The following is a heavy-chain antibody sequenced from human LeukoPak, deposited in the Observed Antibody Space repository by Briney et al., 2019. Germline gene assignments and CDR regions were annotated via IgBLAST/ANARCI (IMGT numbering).Heavy chain of an antibody. Sequence: SETLSLTCAVSGYSISSGYYWGWIRQPPGKGLEWIRSIYHSGSTYYNPSLKSRVTISVDTSKNQFSLKLSSVTAADTAVYYCARHRSGVVVPAADDAFDIWGQGTMVTVSS. D-gene: IGHD2-2*01. CDR1: GYSISSGYY. CDR3: ARHRSGVVVPAADDAFDI. J-gene: IGHJ3*02. CDR2: IYHSGST. V-gene: IGHV4-38-2*01.